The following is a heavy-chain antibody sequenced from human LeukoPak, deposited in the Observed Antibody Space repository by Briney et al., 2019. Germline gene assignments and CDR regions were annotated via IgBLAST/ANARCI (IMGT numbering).Heavy chain of an antibody. CDR1: GGSISSGGYY. V-gene: IGHV4-31*03. Sequence: SQTLSLACTVSGGSISSGGYYWSWIRQHPGKGLEWIGYLYYSGSTYYNPSLKSRVTISVDTSKNQFSLKLSSVTAADTAVYYCARAGDFWSGYYDFDYWGQGTLVTVSS. CDR3: ARAGDFWSGYYDFDY. D-gene: IGHD3-3*01. CDR2: LYYSGST. J-gene: IGHJ4*02.